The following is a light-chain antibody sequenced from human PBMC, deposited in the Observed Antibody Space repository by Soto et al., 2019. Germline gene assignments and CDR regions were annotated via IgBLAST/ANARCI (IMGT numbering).Light chain of an antibody. CDR2: AAY. Sequence: IQITQSPSSVSASVGDRVTITCRSSEDISTWLAWYQQKPWKAPKLMIYAAYSLQSGVPSRFRGSGSGTDFTLTISSLQPEDFATYYCQHTDSFPLITCGQGTRLEIK. CDR3: QHTDSFPLIT. V-gene: IGKV1-12*01. CDR1: EDISTW. J-gene: IGKJ5*01.